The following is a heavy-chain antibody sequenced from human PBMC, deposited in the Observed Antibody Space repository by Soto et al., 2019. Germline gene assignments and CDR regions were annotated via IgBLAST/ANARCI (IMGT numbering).Heavy chain of an antibody. CDR3: ARRGSGSYYDY. CDR1: GFTFSSYA. CDR2: ISGSGDST. Sequence: EVQLLESGGGLVQPGGSLRLSCAASGFTFSSYAMRWVRQAPVKGLEWVSAISGSGDSTYYADSVEGRFTISRDNSKTTLYLQMNSLRAEDTAVYYCARRGSGSYYDYWGQGTLVTVSS. J-gene: IGHJ4*02. D-gene: IGHD1-26*01. V-gene: IGHV3-23*01.